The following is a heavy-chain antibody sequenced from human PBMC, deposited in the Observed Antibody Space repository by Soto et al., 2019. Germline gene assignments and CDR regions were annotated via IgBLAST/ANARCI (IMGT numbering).Heavy chain of an antibody. D-gene: IGHD2-8*01. CDR3: ARENGHPGHNYAMDV. Sequence: GSLRLSCAASGFSFSDSYMSWIRQAPGKGLEWVSYISFSGDVTRYSDSVEGRFTVSRDNAKKSLFLQMNSLRVEDTAVYYCARENGHPGHNYAMDVWGQGTTVTVSS. CDR1: GFSFSDSY. V-gene: IGHV3-11*01. J-gene: IGHJ6*02. CDR2: ISFSGDVT.